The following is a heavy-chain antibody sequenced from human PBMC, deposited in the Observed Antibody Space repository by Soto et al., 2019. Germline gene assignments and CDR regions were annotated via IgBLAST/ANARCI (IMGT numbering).Heavy chain of an antibody. CDR3: ARVSAVGRGDYVNWFDP. D-gene: IGHD4-17*01. Sequence: PSETLSLTCTFSGGSIISSSYYWGWIRQPPGKGLGWIGSIYYSGSTYYNPSLKSRVTISVDTSKNQFSLKLSSVTAADTAVYYCARVSAVGRGDYVNWFDPWGQGTQVTVSS. J-gene: IGHJ5*02. V-gene: IGHV4-39*07. CDR1: GGSIISSSYY. CDR2: IYYSGST.